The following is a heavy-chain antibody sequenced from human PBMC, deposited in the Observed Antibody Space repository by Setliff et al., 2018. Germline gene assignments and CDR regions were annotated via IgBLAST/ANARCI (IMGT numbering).Heavy chain of an antibody. D-gene: IGHD3-22*01. J-gene: IGHJ4*02. V-gene: IGHV5-51*01. CDR3: ARSRRDGYDSRGHYYGGPLYFDF. CDR1: GYDFSMYW. CDR2: ISPEDSDF. Sequence: DSLTISCQGSGYDFSMYWIGWVRQMPGKGLEWMGIISPEDSDFRYSPSFQGHVTISADKSVNMVYLQWSSLKASDTAIYYCARSRRDGYDSRGHYYGGPLYFDFWGQGTLVTVSS.